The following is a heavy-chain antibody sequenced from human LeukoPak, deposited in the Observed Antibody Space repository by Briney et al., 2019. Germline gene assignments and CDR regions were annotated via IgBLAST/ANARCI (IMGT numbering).Heavy chain of an antibody. CDR1: GGSISSGGYS. CDR2: IYHSGST. V-gene: IGHV4-30-2*03. J-gene: IGHJ4*02. Sequence: SETLSLTCAVSGGSISSGGYSWSWIRQPPEKGLEWIGYIYHSGSTYYNPSLKSRVTISVDTSKNQFSLKLSSVTAADTAVYYCARHTIFGVVTPFDYWGQGTLVTVSS. CDR3: ARHTIFGVVTPFDY. D-gene: IGHD3-3*01.